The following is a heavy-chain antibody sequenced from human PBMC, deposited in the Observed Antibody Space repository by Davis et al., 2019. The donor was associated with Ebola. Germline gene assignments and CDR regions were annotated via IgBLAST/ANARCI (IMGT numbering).Heavy chain of an antibody. Sequence: SETLSLSCTVSGGSISSYYWSWIRQPPGKRLEWIGYIYYSGSTNYNPSLKSRVTISVDTSKNQFSLKLSSVTAADTAVYYCARRDSYYDSSGYYPFDYWGQGTLVTVSS. J-gene: IGHJ4*02. V-gene: IGHV4-59*08. D-gene: IGHD3-22*01. CDR2: IYYSGST. CDR1: GGSISSYY. CDR3: ARRDSYYDSSGYYPFDY.